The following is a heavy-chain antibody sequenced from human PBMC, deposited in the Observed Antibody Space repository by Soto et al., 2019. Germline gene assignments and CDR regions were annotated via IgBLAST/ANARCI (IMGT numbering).Heavy chain of an antibody. D-gene: IGHD6-19*01. Sequence: QVQLVESVGGVVQPGRSLRLSCAASGFTFSSYAMHWVRQAPGKGLEWVAVISYDGSNKYYADSVKGRFTISRDNSKNTLYLQMNSLRAEDTAVYYCARERSSGYFDYWGQGTLVTVSS. CDR2: ISYDGSNK. V-gene: IGHV3-30-3*01. CDR1: GFTFSSYA. CDR3: ARERSSGYFDY. J-gene: IGHJ4*02.